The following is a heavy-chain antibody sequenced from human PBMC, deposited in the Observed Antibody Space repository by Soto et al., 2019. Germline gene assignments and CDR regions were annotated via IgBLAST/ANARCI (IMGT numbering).Heavy chain of an antibody. CDR1: GFTFSSYS. Sequence: EVQLVESGGGLVKPGGSLRLSCAASGFTFSSYSMNWVRQAPGKGLEWVSSISSSSSYIYYADSVKGRFTISRDNAKNSLYLQMNSLRAEDTAVYYCARGTYYNDSSGYYAYWGQGTLVTVSS. CDR2: ISSSSSYI. D-gene: IGHD3-22*01. J-gene: IGHJ4*02. CDR3: ARGTYYNDSSGYYAY. V-gene: IGHV3-21*01.